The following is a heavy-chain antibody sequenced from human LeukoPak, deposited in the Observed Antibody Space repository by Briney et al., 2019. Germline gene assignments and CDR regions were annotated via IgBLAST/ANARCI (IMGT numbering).Heavy chain of an antibody. V-gene: IGHV1-3*01. J-gene: IGHJ6*04. CDR1: GYTFTSYA. CDR2: INAGNGNT. Sequence: ASVEVSCKASGYTFTSYAMHWVRQAPGQRLEWMGWINAGNGNTEYSQKFQGRVTITRDTSASTAYMELSSLRSEDTAVYYCARRNYYYYYGMDVWGKGTTVTVSS. CDR3: ARRNYYYYYGMDV.